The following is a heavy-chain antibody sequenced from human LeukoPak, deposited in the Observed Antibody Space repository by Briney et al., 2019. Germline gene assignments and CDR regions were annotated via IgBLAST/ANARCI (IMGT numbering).Heavy chain of an antibody. CDR3: ARDYYGDYFFDY. V-gene: IGHV3-21*01. J-gene: IGHJ4*02. CDR1: GFTFSTHT. Sequence: PGGSLRLSCATSGFTFSTHTMNWVRQAPGRGLEWVSSISSSGRYINYADSVKGRFTISRDNAKNSLNLQMNSLRAEDTAVYYCARDYYGDYFFDYWGQGALVTVSS. CDR2: ISSSGRYI. D-gene: IGHD4-17*01.